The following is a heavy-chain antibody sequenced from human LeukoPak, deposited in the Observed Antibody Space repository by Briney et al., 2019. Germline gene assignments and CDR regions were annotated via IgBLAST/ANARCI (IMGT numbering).Heavy chain of an antibody. CDR2: MNPNSGNT. Sequence: ASVKVSCKASGYTFTSYDINWVRQATGQGLEWMGWMNPNSGNTGYAQKFQGRVTTTRNTSISTAYMELSSLRSEDTAVYYCARSYDYIWGSYRSCWFDPWGQGTLVTVSS. J-gene: IGHJ5*02. CDR1: GYTFTSYD. D-gene: IGHD3-16*01. CDR3: ARSYDYIWGSYRSCWFDP. V-gene: IGHV1-8*01.